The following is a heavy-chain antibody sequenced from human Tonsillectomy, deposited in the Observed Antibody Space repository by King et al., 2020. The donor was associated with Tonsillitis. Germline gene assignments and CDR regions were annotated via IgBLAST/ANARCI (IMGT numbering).Heavy chain of an antibody. CDR2: ISAYNGNT. V-gene: IGHV1-18*01. D-gene: IGHD1-26*01. CDR3: ARVNIVGATLGY. J-gene: IGHJ4*02. CDR1: GYTFTTYH. Sequence: QLVQSGAEVKKPGASVKVSCKASGYTFTTYHISWVRQAPGQGLEWMGGISAYNGNTNYEQKLQGRVTMTKDTSTSTAYMERRSLRSDDTAVYYCARVNIVGATLGYWGQGTLVTVSS.